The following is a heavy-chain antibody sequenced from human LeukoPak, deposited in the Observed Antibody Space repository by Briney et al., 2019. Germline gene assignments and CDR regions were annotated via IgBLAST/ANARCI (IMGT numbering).Heavy chain of an antibody. CDR2: INHSGYT. CDR3: TRMTAGHDY. J-gene: IGHJ4*02. Sequence: SETLYLTCAVSGVSFNDYYWSWVRQTPGKGLEWIGEINHSGYTNDSPSLKSRVTLSIDTSRKQFSLNLRSVTVADTGIYYCTRMTAGHDYWGQGTLVTVSS. CDR1: GVSFNDYY. V-gene: IGHV4-34*01. D-gene: IGHD2-21*02.